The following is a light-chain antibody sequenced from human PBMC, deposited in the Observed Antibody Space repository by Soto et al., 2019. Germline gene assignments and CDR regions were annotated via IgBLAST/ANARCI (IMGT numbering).Light chain of an antibody. CDR3: TSYAASNHWV. Sequence: QSALTQPPSGSGSPGQCLTISCTGTSTDVSNYNYVSWYQQHPGKAPNLMISDVNRRPSGVPDRFSGSKSGNTASLTVSGRQAEDEADYYCTSYAASNHWVFGGGTKVTVL. CDR2: DVN. V-gene: IGLV2-8*01. CDR1: STDVSNYNY. J-gene: IGLJ3*02.